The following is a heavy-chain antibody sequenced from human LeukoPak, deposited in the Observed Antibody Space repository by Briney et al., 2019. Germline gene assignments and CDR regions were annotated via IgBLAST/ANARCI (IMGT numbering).Heavy chain of an antibody. Sequence: KPGGSLRLSCAASGFTFSTYSMNWVRQAPGKGLEWVSSISRSSKHIYYADSVKGRFSISRDDAKNSLFLQMNGLRAEDTAVYYCARDITTTTTCYLHHWGQGTLVTVSS. CDR3: ARDITTTTTCYLHH. V-gene: IGHV3-21*06. D-gene: IGHD3-22*01. J-gene: IGHJ1*01. CDR2: ISRSSKHI. CDR1: GFTFSTYS.